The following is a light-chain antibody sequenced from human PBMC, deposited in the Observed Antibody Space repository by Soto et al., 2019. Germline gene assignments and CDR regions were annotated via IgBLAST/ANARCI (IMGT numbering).Light chain of an antibody. V-gene: IGLV1-40*01. CDR3: QSYDSSLSHVV. CDR2: GDN. Sequence: QSVLTQPPPVSGAPGQRVTIPCTGSSSNIGSYYDVHWYQQLPGTVPKLLIYGDNNRPSGVPDRFSGSKSGTSASLAITGLQAEDEANYYCQSYDSSLSHVVFGGGTKLTVL. J-gene: IGLJ2*01. CDR1: SSNIGSYYD.